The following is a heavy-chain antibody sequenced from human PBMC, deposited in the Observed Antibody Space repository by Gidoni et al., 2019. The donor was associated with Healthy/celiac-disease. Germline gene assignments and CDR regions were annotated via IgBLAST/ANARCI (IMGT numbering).Heavy chain of an antibody. CDR1: FSGYY. Sequence: FSGYYWRWIRQPPGKGLEWIGEINHRGSTNYNPSLKSRVTISVETSKNQFSLKLSSVTAADTAVYYCARGGVYCSGGSCYSGAFWGQGTLVTVSS. CDR3: ARGGVYCSGGSCYSGAF. V-gene: IGHV4-34*01. CDR2: INHRGST. J-gene: IGHJ4*02. D-gene: IGHD2-15*01.